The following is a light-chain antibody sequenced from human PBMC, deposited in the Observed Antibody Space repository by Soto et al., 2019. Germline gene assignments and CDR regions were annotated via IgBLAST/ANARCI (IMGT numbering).Light chain of an antibody. J-gene: IGKJ4*01. V-gene: IGKV3-11*01. CDR3: QQRSNWRGT. CDR2: DAS. CDR1: QSVSKY. Sequence: EIVLTQSPVTLSLSPWERATLSCRASQSVSKYLAWYQQKPGQAPRLLIYDASNRAAGIPARFSGSGSGTDFTLTISSLEPEDFAVYYCQQRSNWRGTFGGGTKVEIK.